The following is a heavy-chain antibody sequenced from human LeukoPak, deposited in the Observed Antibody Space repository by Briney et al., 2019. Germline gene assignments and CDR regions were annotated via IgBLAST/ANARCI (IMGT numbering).Heavy chain of an antibody. CDR3: AKGLGLRYFDWLPDF. Sequence: GGSLRLSCAASGFTFRSFAMTWVRQAPGKGLEWVSASGPGSSKTYYADSVKGRFTISRDTSKNTLYLQMDNLRAEDTAVYYCAKGLGLRYFDWLPDFWGQGTLVTVSS. CDR1: GFTFRSFA. J-gene: IGHJ4*02. V-gene: IGHV3-23*01. CDR2: SGPGSSKT. D-gene: IGHD3-9*01.